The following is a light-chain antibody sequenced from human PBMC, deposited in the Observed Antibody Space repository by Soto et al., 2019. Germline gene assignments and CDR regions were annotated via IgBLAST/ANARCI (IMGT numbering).Light chain of an antibody. CDR2: GAS. V-gene: IGKV3-20*01. Sequence: EIVLTQSPGTLSLSPGERATLSCRASQGVTPAYLAWYQHKPGQAPRLLICGASNRATGIPDRFSGSGSGTDLTLTISRLEPEDFAVYSCQQYGGSPLFTFGPGTRVDFK. CDR1: QGVTPAY. CDR3: QQYGGSPLFT. J-gene: IGKJ3*01.